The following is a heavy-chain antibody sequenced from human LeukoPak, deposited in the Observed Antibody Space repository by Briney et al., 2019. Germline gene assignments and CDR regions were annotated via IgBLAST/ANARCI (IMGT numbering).Heavy chain of an antibody. J-gene: IGHJ4*02. CDR3: ARGGDCPFDY. CDR2: INSGGSST. Sequence: GGSLRLSCAASGFTFSSYWMHWVRQVPGKGLVWVSRINSGGSSTSHADSVKGRFTISRDNAKNTLYLQMNSLRAEDTAVYYCARGGDCPFDYWGQGTLVTVSS. CDR1: GFTFSSYW. V-gene: IGHV3-74*01. D-gene: IGHD2-21*02.